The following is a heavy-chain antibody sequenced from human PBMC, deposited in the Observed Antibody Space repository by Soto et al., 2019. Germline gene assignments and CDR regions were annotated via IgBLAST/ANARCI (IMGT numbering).Heavy chain of an antibody. CDR1: GFTFSSYA. Sequence: GVSLRLSCAASGFTFSSYAMSWVRQAPGKGLEWVSAISGSSSYIYYADSVKGRFTISRDNAKNSLYLQMNSLRAEDTAVYYCARDLGYCTNGVCYTVWFDPWGQGTLVTVCS. CDR3: ARDLGYCTNGVCYTVWFDP. CDR2: ISGSSSYI. V-gene: IGHV3-21*01. D-gene: IGHD2-8*01. J-gene: IGHJ5*02.